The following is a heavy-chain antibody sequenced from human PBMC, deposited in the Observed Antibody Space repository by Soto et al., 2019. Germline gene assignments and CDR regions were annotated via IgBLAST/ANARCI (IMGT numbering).Heavy chain of an antibody. CDR1: GASVAGRSYY. Sequence: QVQLRESGPGLVKPSQTLSLPCSVSGASVAGRSYYWSWVRQPPGKAPEWIGYISSRGRPFYNPSLTSRGIISADTSTNQLSLQLTSVTAADTVVYYCARDTYSGYDFGLWCQGTLVTVSS. D-gene: IGHD5-12*01. V-gene: IGHV4-30-4*01. CDR3: ARDTYSGYDFGL. CDR2: ISSRGRP. J-gene: IGHJ5*02.